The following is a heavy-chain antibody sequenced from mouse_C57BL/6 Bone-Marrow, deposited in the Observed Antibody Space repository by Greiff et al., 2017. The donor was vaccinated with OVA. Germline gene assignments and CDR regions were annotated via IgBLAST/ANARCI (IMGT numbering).Heavy chain of an antibody. CDR1: GYSFTGYY. CDR2: INPSTGGT. Sequence: VQLQQSGPELVKPGASVKISCKASGYSFTGYYMNWVKQSPEKSLEWIGEINPSTGGTTYNQKFKAKATLTVDKSSSTAYMQLKSLTSEDSAVYYCARDVLLAYWGQGTLVTVSA. D-gene: IGHD1-1*01. V-gene: IGHV1-42*01. J-gene: IGHJ3*01. CDR3: ARDVLLAY.